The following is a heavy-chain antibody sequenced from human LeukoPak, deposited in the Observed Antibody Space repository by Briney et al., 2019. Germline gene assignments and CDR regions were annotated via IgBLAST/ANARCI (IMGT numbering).Heavy chain of an antibody. CDR2: IYTSGST. V-gene: IGHV4-4*09. J-gene: IGHJ3*02. CDR3: ARHHPAAAGYDAFDI. Sequence: SETLSLTCTVSGVSISSYYWSWLRQPPGKGLEGIGYIYTSGSTNYNPSLKSRVTISVDTSKNQFSLKLSSVTAADTAVYYCARHHPAAAGYDAFDIWGQGTMVTVSS. D-gene: IGHD6-13*01. CDR1: GVSISSYY.